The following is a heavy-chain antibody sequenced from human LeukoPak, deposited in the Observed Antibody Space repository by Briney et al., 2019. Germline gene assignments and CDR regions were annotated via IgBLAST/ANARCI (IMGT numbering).Heavy chain of an antibody. D-gene: IGHD1-1*01. J-gene: IGHJ4*02. CDR2: ISSSSSYI. V-gene: IGHV3-21*01. CDR1: GFTFSSYS. CDR3: ARVEGTGLPPDY. Sequence: GGSLRLSCAASGFTFSSYSMNWVRQAPGKGLEWVSSISSSSSYIYYADSVKGRFTISRDNAKNSLYLQMNSLRAEDTAVYYCARVEGTGLPPDYWGQGTLVTVSS.